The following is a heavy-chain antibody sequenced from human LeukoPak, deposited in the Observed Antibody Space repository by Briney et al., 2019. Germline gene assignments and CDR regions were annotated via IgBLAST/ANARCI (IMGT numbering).Heavy chain of an antibody. D-gene: IGHD6-19*01. CDR3: ARDLGLVRTGYFDY. J-gene: IGHJ4*02. CDR2: IIPIFGTA. CDR1: VCIFSSYA. Sequence: SSVKVSCMSSVCIFSSYAFSWVRQAPGQGLEWMGRIIPIFGTANYAQKFQGRVTITADKSTSTAYMELSSLRCEDTAVYYCARDLGLVRTGYFDYWGQGTLVTVSS. V-gene: IGHV1-69*06.